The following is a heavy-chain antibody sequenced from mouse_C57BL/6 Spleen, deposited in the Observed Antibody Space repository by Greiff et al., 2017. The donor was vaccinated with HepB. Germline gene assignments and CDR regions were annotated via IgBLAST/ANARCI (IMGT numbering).Heavy chain of an antibody. D-gene: IGHD1-1*01. CDR1: GFTFSDYG. CDR3: ARKNYYGSNFDY. J-gene: IGHJ2*01. V-gene: IGHV5-17*01. Sequence: EVQRVESGGGLVKPGGSLKLSCAASGFTFSDYGMHWVRQAPEKGLEWVAYISSGSSTIYYAATLKGRFTISRDNAKNTLFLQMTSLRSEDTAIYYWARKNYYGSNFDYWGQGTTLTVSS. CDR2: ISSGSSTI.